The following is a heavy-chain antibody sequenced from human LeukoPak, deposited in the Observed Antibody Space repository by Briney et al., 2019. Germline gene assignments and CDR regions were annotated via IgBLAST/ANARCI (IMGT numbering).Heavy chain of an antibody. V-gene: IGHV3-66*01. CDR1: GFSVTY. CDR3: LSYY. Sequence: GGSLRLSCTASGFSVTYMTWVRQAPGKGLEWVSSIYGDPEIHYADSVRARFSISRDNSKNTVYLQMSRLRAEDTAVYYCLSYYFGQGTLVTVSS. CDR2: IYGDPEI. J-gene: IGHJ4*02.